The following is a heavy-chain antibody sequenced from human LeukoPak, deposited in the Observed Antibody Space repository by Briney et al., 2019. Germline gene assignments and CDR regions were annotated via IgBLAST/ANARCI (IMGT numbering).Heavy chain of an antibody. CDR2: ISSDGSNK. J-gene: IGHJ6*02. Sequence: PGGSLRLSCAASRFTFSSYAMHWVRQAPGKGLDWVAVISSDGSNKYYADSVKGRFTISRDNSKNTLYLQMNSLRADDTAVYYCARDKIQLWSGDYYYGMDVWGQGTTVTVSS. CDR3: ARDKIQLWSGDYYYGMDV. D-gene: IGHD5-18*01. CDR1: RFTFSSYA. V-gene: IGHV3-30-3*01.